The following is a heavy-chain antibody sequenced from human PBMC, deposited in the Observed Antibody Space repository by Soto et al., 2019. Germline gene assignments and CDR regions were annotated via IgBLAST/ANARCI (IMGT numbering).Heavy chain of an antibody. CDR3: ARDYDITGTLTNYYYYYGMDV. J-gene: IGHJ6*02. V-gene: IGHV1-69*01. Sequence: QVQLVKSGAEVKKPGSSVTVSCKASGGTFSSYAISWVRQAPGQGLEWMGGIIPIFGTANYAQKFQGRVTITADESTSTAYMELSSLRSEDTAVYYCARDYDITGTLTNYYYYYGMDVWGQGTTVTVSS. D-gene: IGHD1-20*01. CDR1: GGTFSSYA. CDR2: IIPIFGTA.